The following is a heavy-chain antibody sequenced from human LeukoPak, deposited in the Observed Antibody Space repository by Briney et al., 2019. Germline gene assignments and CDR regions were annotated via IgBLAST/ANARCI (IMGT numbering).Heavy chain of an antibody. CDR1: GGPISSYY. D-gene: IGHD3-3*01. CDR2: IYYSGST. CDR3: ARAVSPYDFCSGYHLNYYYMDV. V-gene: IGHV4-59*01. Sequence: SETLSLTCTVSGGPISSYYWSWIRQPPGKGLEWIGYIYYSGSTNYNPSLKSRVTISVDTSKNQFSLKLSSVTAADTAVYYCARAVSPYDFCSGYHLNYYYMDVWGKGTTVTVPS. J-gene: IGHJ6*03.